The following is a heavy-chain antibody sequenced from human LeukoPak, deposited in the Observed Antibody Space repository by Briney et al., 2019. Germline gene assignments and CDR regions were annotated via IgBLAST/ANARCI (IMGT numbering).Heavy chain of an antibody. Sequence: GGSLRLSCAASGFTFSSYSMNRVRQAPGKGLEWVSYISSSSSTIYYADSVKGRFTISRDNAKNSLYLQMNSLRAEDTAVYYCARDLSEPHWYSSGWSLDVWGQGTTVTVSS. CDR2: ISSSSSTI. D-gene: IGHD6-19*01. CDR3: ARDLSEPHWYSSGWSLDV. V-gene: IGHV3-48*04. J-gene: IGHJ6*02. CDR1: GFTFSSYS.